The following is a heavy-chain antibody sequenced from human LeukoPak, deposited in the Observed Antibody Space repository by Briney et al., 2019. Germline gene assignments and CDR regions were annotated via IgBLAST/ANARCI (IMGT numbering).Heavy chain of an antibody. CDR1: GFTFSSYG. CDR2: IRYDGSNK. J-gene: IGHJ5*02. CDR3: AKTQTYYYDSSGP. Sequence: GGSLRLSCAASGFTFSSYGMHWVRQAPGKGLEWVAFIRYDGSNKYYADSVKGRFTISRDNSKNTLYLQMNSLRAEDTAVYYCAKTQTYYYDSSGPWGQGTLVTVSS. D-gene: IGHD3-22*01. V-gene: IGHV3-30*02.